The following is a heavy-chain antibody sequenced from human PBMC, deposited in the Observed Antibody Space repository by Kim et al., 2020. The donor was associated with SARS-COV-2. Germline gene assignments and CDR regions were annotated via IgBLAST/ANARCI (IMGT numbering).Heavy chain of an antibody. CDR1: GGSISTDY. J-gene: IGHJ1*01. CDR2: IYGDGRT. V-gene: IGHV4-4*07. Sequence: SETLSLTCTVSGGSISTDYWSWIRQPAGKGLEWIGRIYGDGRTSKNASLTSRVTMSIDTSKNQFSLKMSSVTAADTAVSYCAGGVSGSVEAYWGQGTLVT. CDR3: AGGVSGSVEAY. D-gene: IGHD1-1*01.